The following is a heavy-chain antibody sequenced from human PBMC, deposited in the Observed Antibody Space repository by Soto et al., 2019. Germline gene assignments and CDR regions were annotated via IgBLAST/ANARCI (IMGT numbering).Heavy chain of an antibody. V-gene: IGHV4-59*01. D-gene: IGHD3-16*01. J-gene: IGHJ6*02. CDR2: VYYTGST. CDR3: ARVITYHYGMDV. Sequence: PSETLSLTCNVAGGSIGSYYWNWLRQPAGKGLEWIGYVYYTGSTNYNPSLEGRATISVDSSKKQVSLNLRSVTAADSATYYCARVITYHYGMDVWGQGITVTVS. CDR1: GGSIGSYY.